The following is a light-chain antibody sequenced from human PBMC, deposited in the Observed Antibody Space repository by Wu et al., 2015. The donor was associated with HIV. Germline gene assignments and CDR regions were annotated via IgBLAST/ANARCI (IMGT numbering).Light chain of an antibody. CDR1: QSVSSSY. J-gene: IGKJ1*01. V-gene: IGKV3-20*01. CDR3: QHYGSSSWT. CDR2: GAS. Sequence: EIVLTQSPGTLSLSPGERATLSCRASQSVSSSYLVWFQQKPGQAPSLLIYGASSGRATGIPDRFSGSGSGTDFTLTINRLDPEDFAVYYCQHYGSSSWTFGQGTTVEIK.